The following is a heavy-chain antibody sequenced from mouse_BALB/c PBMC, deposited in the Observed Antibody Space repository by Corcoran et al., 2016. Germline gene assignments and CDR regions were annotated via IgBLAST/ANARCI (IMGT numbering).Heavy chain of an antibody. V-gene: IGHV14-3*02. CDR1: GFHIKDTY. Sequence: EVQLQQSGAELVKPGASVKLSCTASGFHIKDTYMHWVKQRHDQGLEGIGRIDPANGNTKYDPTFQGKATITADTSAHTAYLPLSSLTSEDTAVDYCARSGNYDAMDYWGQGTSVTVSS. CDR2: IDPANGNT. D-gene: IGHD2-1*01. J-gene: IGHJ4*01. CDR3: ARSGNYDAMDY.